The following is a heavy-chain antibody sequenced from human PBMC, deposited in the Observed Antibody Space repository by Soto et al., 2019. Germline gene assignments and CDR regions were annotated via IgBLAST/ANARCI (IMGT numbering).Heavy chain of an antibody. CDR2: FDPEDGET. V-gene: IGHV1-24*01. CDR3: ATANYPQRYFDWLLQYRGFDY. Sequence: ASVKVSCKVSGYTLTELSMHWVRQAPGKGLEWMGGFDPEDGETIYAQKFQGRVTMTEDTSTDTAYMELSSLRSEDTAVYYCATANYPQRYFDWLLQYRGFDYWGQGTLVTVSS. D-gene: IGHD3-9*01. J-gene: IGHJ4*02. CDR1: GYTLTELS.